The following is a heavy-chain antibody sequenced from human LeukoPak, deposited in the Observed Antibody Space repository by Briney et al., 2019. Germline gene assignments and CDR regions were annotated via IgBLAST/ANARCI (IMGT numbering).Heavy chain of an antibody. CDR3: TTTTTEVTGY. Sequence: GGSLRLSCAASGFTFNNVQMNWVRQAPGRGLEWIGRSKPHGGTADYAAPVQGRFTISRDDSINTLYLQMNTLKTEDTAVYYCTTTTTEVTGYCGQGTLVSVSS. CDR1: GFTFNNVQ. V-gene: IGHV3-15*01. D-gene: IGHD4-23*01. J-gene: IGHJ4*02. CDR2: SKPHGGTA.